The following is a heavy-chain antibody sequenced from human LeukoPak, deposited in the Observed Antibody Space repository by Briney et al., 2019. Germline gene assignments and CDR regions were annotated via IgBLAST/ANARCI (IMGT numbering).Heavy chain of an antibody. V-gene: IGHV4-30-4*07. J-gene: IGHJ3*02. CDR3: ARGYYDSGGYSDDAFEI. CDR2: IYYSGST. CDR1: GGSISSGGYS. D-gene: IGHD3-22*01. Sequence: PLETLSLTCAVSGGSISSGGYSWSWIRQPPGKGLEWIGYIYYSGSTYYNPSLKSRVTISVDTSKNQFSLKLSSVTAADTAVYYCARGYYDSGGYSDDAFEIWGQGTMVTVSS.